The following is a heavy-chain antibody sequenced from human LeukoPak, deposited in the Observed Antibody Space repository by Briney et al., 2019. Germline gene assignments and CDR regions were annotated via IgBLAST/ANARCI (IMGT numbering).Heavy chain of an antibody. CDR1: GYTFTSYG. D-gene: IGHD3-10*01. Sequence: ASVKVSCKASGYTFTSYGISWVRQAPGQGLEWMGWISAYNGNTNYAQKLQGRVTMTTDTSTSTAYMEPRSLRSDDTAVYYCARDYGDYYGSGSYYHDAFDIWGQGTMVTVSS. CDR3: ARDYGDYYGSGSYYHDAFDI. CDR2: ISAYNGNT. J-gene: IGHJ3*02. V-gene: IGHV1-18*01.